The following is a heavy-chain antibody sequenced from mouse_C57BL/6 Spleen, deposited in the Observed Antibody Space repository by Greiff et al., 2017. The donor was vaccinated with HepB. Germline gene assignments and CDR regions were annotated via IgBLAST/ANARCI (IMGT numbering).Heavy chain of an antibody. CDR1: GYTFTSYG. CDR3: ARSGLRLRNFDV. CDR2: IDPRSGNN. V-gene: IGHV1-81*01. J-gene: IGHJ1*03. D-gene: IGHD3-2*02. Sequence: QVQLKQSGAELARPGASVKLSCKASGYTFTSYGISWVKQRTGQGLEWIGEIDPRSGNNYYNEKFKGKATLTADKSSSTAYMELRSLTSEDSAVYFCARSGLRLRNFDVWGTGTTVTVSS.